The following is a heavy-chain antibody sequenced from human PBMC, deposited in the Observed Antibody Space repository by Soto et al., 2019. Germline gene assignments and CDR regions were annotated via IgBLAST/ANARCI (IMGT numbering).Heavy chain of an antibody. Sequence: PGGSLRLSCAASGFTFSNAWMNWVSQAPGKGLEWVGRIKSKTDGGTTDYAAPVKGRFTISRDDSKNTLYLQMNSLKTEDTSVYYCTTLSITIFGVVLMDVWGQGTTVTVSS. J-gene: IGHJ6*02. CDR2: IKSKTDGGTT. D-gene: IGHD3-3*01. V-gene: IGHV3-15*07. CDR1: GFTFSNAW. CDR3: TTLSITIFGVVLMDV.